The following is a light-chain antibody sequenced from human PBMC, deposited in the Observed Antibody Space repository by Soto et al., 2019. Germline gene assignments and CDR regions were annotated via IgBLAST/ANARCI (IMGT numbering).Light chain of an antibody. V-gene: IGLV2-14*03. CDR3: ASYASSSTVL. J-gene: IGLJ2*01. CDR2: DVS. CDR1: SSDIGGYNY. Sequence: QSVLTQPPSVSGSPGQSVTISCTGTSSDIGGYNYVSWYQQPPGTAPKLMIYDVSNRPSGVSDRFSGSKSGNTASLTISGLQAEDEADYYCASYASSSTVLFGGGTKLTVL.